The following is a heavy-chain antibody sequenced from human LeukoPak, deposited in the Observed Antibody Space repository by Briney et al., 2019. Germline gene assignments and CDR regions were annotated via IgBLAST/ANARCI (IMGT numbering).Heavy chain of an antibody. CDR2: IYSSGMT. CDR3: ARDLYGVSHDY. CDR1: GFTVSSNY. J-gene: IGHJ4*02. Sequence: GGSLRLSCAASGFTVSSNYMSWVRQAPGEGLEWVSVIYSSGMTYYADSVKGRFTISRDNSKNTLYLRMNSLRAEDTAVYYCARDLYGVSHDYWGQGTLVTVSS. V-gene: IGHV3-53*01. D-gene: IGHD4-17*01.